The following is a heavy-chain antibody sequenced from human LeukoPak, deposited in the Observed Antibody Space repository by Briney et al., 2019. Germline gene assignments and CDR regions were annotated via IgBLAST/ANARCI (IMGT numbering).Heavy chain of an antibody. CDR1: GFTFSSYG. J-gene: IGHJ4*02. V-gene: IGHV3-33*01. Sequence: GGSLRLSCAASGFTFSSYGMHWVRQAPGKELEWVAVIWYDGSNKYYADSVKGRFTISRDNSKDTLYLQMNSLRAEDTAVYYCASLGGERYCSGGSCHDYWGQGTLVTVSS. CDR2: IWYDGSNK. CDR3: ASLGGERYCSGGSCHDY. D-gene: IGHD2-15*01.